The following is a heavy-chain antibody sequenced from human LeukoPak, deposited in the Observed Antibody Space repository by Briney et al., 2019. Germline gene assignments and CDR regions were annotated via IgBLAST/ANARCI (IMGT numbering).Heavy chain of an antibody. CDR3: ARLREDTTMEFDY. J-gene: IGHJ4*02. D-gene: IGHD5-18*01. CDR2: IYYSGST. V-gene: IGHV4-39*07. CDR1: GGSISSSSYY. Sequence: SETLSLTCTVSGGSISSSSYYWGWIRQPPGKGLEWIGSIYYSGSTYYNPSLKSRVTISVDTSKNQFSLKLSSVTAADTAVYYCARLREDTTMEFDYWGQGTLVTVSS.